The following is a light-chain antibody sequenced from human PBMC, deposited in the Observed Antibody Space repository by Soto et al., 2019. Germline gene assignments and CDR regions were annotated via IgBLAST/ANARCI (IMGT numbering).Light chain of an antibody. CDR2: KAS. Sequence: DIQMTQSPSTLSASVGDRVTITCRASQSIDTALAWYQQKPGKAPNLLIYKASNLEDGVPSRFSGSRSGTDFTLTISSLQAEDFATYYCLQDHDYQWTFGQGTKLEMK. CDR3: LQDHDYQWT. V-gene: IGKV1-5*03. CDR1: QSIDTA. J-gene: IGKJ2*02.